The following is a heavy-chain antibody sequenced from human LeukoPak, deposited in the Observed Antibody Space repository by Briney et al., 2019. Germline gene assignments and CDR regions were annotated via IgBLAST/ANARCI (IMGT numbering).Heavy chain of an antibody. CDR3: ASCSSTSCSFEGYYYMDV. CDR1: GFTYSSYS. V-gene: IGHV3-21*01. J-gene: IGHJ6*03. D-gene: IGHD2-2*01. Sequence: GGSLRLSCAASGFTYSSYSMNWVRQAPGKGLEWVSSVSSSSSYIYYADSVKGRFTISRDNAKNSLYLQMNSLRAEDTAVYYCASCSSTSCSFEGYYYMDVWGKGTTVTVSS. CDR2: VSSSSSYI.